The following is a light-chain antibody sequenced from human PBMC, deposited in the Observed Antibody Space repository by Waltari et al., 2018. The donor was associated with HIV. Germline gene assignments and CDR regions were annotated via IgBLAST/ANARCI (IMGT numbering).Light chain of an antibody. CDR3: SSYAGSNAYV. V-gene: IGLV2-8*01. CDR1: SSDVGGYNY. J-gene: IGLJ1*01. CDR2: EVS. Sequence: QSALTQPPSASGSPGQSVTISCTGTSSDVGGYNYVSWYQQHPGKAPKLMIYEVSKRPSGVPDRFSGLQAEDEADYYCSSYAGSNAYVFGTGTKVTVL.